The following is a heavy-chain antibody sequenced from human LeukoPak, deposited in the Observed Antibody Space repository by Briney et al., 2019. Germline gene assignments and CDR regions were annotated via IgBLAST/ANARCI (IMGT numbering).Heavy chain of an antibody. CDR2: INPNSGGT. CDR3: ARGDTIFDAGSLDY. V-gene: IGHV1-2*02. D-gene: IGHD3-3*01. J-gene: IGHJ4*02. CDR1: GYTFTVYY. Sequence: ASVKVSCKASGYTFTVYYIHWVREAPGHGLGWMGWINPNSGGTNYTQTYQGRGTMTSDTSISTAYMEPSRLRSDDTAVYYYARGDTIFDAGSLDYWGQGTLVAVSS.